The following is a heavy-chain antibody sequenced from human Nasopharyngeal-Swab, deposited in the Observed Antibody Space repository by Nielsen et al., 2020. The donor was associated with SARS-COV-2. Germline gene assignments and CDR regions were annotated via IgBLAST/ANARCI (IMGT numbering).Heavy chain of an antibody. CDR2: IWYDGSNK. CDR1: GFTFSSYG. V-gene: IGHV3-33*01. J-gene: IGHJ3*02. CDR3: AILRFLEWLVFPPLDADAFDI. D-gene: IGHD3-3*01. Sequence: GGSLRLSCAASGFTFSSYGMHWVRQAPGKGLEWVAVIWYDGSNKYYADSVKGRFTISRDNSKNTLYLQMNSLRAEDTAVYYCAILRFLEWLVFPPLDADAFDIWGQGTMVTVSS.